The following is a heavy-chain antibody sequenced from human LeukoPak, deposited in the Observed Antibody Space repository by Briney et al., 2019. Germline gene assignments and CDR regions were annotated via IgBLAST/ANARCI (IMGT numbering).Heavy chain of an antibody. V-gene: IGHV3-23*01. CDR2: ISGSGGST. Sequence: GGSMRLSCAASGFTFSSYAMSWVRQAPGKGLEWVSAISGSGGSTYYADSVKGRFTISRDNSKNTLYLQMNSLRAEDTAVYYCAKDVGWYYDSSGYHYMDVWGKGTTVTVSS. D-gene: IGHD3-22*01. CDR1: GFTFSSYA. J-gene: IGHJ6*03. CDR3: AKDVGWYYDSSGYHYMDV.